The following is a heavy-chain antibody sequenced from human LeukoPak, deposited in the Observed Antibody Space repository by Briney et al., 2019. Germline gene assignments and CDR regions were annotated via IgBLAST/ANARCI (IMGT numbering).Heavy chain of an antibody. Sequence: GGSLRLFCAASGFTLSSYAMSWVRQAPGKGLEWVSDISGSGGSTYYADSVKGRFTISRDNSKNTLYLQMNSLRAEDTAVYYCAKKRVAVAGTHYFDDWGQGTLVTVSS. CDR1: GFTLSSYA. CDR3: AKKRVAVAGTHYFDD. D-gene: IGHD6-19*01. J-gene: IGHJ4*02. CDR2: ISGSGGST. V-gene: IGHV3-23*01.